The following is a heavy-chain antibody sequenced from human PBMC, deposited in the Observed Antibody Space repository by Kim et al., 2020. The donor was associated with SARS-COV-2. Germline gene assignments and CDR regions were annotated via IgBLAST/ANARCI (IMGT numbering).Heavy chain of an antibody. Sequence: ASVKVSCKASGYTFTSYAMHWVRQAPGQRLEWMGWINAGNGNTKYSQKFQGRVTITRDTSASTAYMELSSLRSEDTAVYYCARGLIAVAGTVFRVGEYFQHWGQGPLVTVSS. V-gene: IGHV1-3*01. CDR2: INAGNGNT. J-gene: IGHJ1*01. D-gene: IGHD6-19*01. CDR1: GYTFTSYA. CDR3: ARGLIAVAGTVFRVGEYFQH.